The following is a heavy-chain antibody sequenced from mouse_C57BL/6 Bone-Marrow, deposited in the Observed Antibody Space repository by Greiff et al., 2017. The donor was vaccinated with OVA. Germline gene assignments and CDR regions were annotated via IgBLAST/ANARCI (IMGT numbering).Heavy chain of an antibody. CDR3: ARPTVVEGNWYFDV. CDR2: INPYNGGT. CDR1: GYTFTDYY. D-gene: IGHD1-1*01. J-gene: IGHJ1*03. V-gene: IGHV1-19*01. Sequence: EVQLQESGPVLVKPGASVKMSRKASGYTFTDYYMNWVKQSHGKSLEWIGVINPYNGGTSYNQKFKGKATLTVDKSSSTAYMELNSLTSEDSAVYYCARPTVVEGNWYFDVWGTGTTVTVSS.